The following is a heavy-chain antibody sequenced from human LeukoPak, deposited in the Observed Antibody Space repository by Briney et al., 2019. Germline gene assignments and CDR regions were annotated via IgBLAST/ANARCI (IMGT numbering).Heavy chain of an antibody. J-gene: IGHJ4*02. Sequence: GGSLRLSCAASGFTFSSYWMSWVRQAPGKGLEWVAIIKQDGSEKYYVDSVKGRFTISRDNAKNSLYLQMNSLRAEDTAVYYCAREGSSGYSYGFGSWIFDYWGQGTLVTVSS. CDR2: IKQDGSEK. CDR1: GFTFSSYW. V-gene: IGHV3-7*01. D-gene: IGHD5-18*01. CDR3: AREGSSGYSYGFGSWIFDY.